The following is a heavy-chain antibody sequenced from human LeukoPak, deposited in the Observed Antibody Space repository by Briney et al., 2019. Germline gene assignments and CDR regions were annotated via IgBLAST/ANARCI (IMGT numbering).Heavy chain of an antibody. CDR2: INHSGST. Sequence: PSETLSLTCAVYGGSFSGHYWSWIRQPPGKGLEWIGEINHSGSTNYNPSLKSRVIISVDTSRNQFSLKLSSVTAADTAVYYCASCVSGQCGAAEYWGQGTLVTVSS. CDR1: GGSFSGHY. D-gene: IGHD2-15*01. CDR3: ASCVSGQCGAAEY. J-gene: IGHJ4*02. V-gene: IGHV4-34*01.